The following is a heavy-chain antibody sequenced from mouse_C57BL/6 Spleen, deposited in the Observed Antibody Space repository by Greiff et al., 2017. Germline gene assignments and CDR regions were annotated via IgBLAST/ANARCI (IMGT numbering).Heavy chain of an antibody. V-gene: IGHV1-53*01. CDR3: AIDSSGLYYFDY. Sequence: QVQLQQPGPELVKPGASVKLSCKASGYTFTSYWMHWVKQRPGQGLEWIGNINPSNGGTNYNEKFKSKATLTVDKSSSTAYMQLSSLTSEDSAVYCCAIDSSGLYYFDYWGQGTTLTVSS. D-gene: IGHD3-2*02. CDR1: GYTFTSYW. CDR2: INPSNGGT. J-gene: IGHJ2*01.